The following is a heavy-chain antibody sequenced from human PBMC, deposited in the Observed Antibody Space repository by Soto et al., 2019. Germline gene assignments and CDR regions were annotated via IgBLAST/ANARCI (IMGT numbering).Heavy chain of an antibody. Sequence: QVQLQESGPGLVKPSQTLSLTCTVSGGSISSGGYYWSWIRQHPGKGLEWIGYIYYSGSTYYNPSLKSRVTISVDTSKNQFSLKLSTVTAADTAVYYCARVLRGYRNAIALNWFDPWGQGTLVTVSS. CDR3: ARVLRGYRNAIALNWFDP. J-gene: IGHJ5*02. CDR1: GGSISSGGYY. D-gene: IGHD5-18*01. V-gene: IGHV4-31*03. CDR2: IYYSGST.